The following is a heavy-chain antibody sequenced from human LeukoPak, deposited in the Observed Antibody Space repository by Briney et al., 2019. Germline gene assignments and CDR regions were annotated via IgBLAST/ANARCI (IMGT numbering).Heavy chain of an antibody. V-gene: IGHV3-30*02. CDR3: ARGDCSGDCYHPLYY. CDR2: IRHDGSIK. Sequence: PGGSLRLSCAASGFTFSSYAMHWVRQAPGQGLDWGAFIRHDGSIKYYSDSVKGRFTISRDNSKNTLYLQMNSLRTEDTAVYYCARGDCSGDCYHPLYYWGQGSLVTVSS. J-gene: IGHJ4*02. CDR1: GFTFSSYA. D-gene: IGHD2-21*02.